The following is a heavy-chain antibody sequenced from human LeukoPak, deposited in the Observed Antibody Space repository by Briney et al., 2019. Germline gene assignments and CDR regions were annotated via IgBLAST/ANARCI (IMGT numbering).Heavy chain of an antibody. CDR2: IKEDGSEK. Sequence: QAGGSLRLSCVVSGFTVRSYWMSWVRQAPGKGLEWVANIKEDGSEKNYAGSVKGRFTISRDNAKNSLYLQMNSLRAEDTAVYYCAKTDYSSNAFDYWGQGTLVTVSS. CDR1: GFTVRSYW. V-gene: IGHV3-7*03. D-gene: IGHD6-13*01. J-gene: IGHJ4*02. CDR3: AKTDYSSNAFDY.